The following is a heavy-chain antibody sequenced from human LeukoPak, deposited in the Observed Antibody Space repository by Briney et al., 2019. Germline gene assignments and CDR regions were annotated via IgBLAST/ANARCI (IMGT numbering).Heavy chain of an antibody. CDR2: INSDGSST. V-gene: IGHV3-74*01. D-gene: IGHD6-19*01. CDR3: AKALTSGWYLDAFNI. CDR1: GFTFSSYW. J-gene: IGHJ3*02. Sequence: GGSLRLSCAASGFTFSSYWMHWVRQAPGKGLVWVSRINSDGSSTSYADSVKGRFTISRDNAKNTLYLQMNSLRAEDTAVYYCAKALTSGWYLDAFNIWGQGTMVTVSS.